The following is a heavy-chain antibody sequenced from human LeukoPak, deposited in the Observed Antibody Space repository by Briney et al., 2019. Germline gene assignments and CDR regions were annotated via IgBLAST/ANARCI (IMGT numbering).Heavy chain of an antibody. V-gene: IGHV3-30*01. CDR1: GFTFRSYP. CDR2: TSSDDRNE. Sequence: GRSLRLSCAASGFTFRSYPLHWIRQAPGKGLEWVAVTSSDDRNEDYGDSVKGRFTVSRDISKKTVYLQMNRLTTEDTAVYYCAMDYYDINGYSRGWDYWGRGTLVIVSS. CDR3: AMDYYDINGYSRGWDY. D-gene: IGHD3-16*01. J-gene: IGHJ4*02.